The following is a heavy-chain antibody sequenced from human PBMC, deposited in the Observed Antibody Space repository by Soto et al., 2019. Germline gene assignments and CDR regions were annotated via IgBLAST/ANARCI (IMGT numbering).Heavy chain of an antibody. CDR3: ARPSPRYSSGGSRLEFPDAFDI. V-gene: IGHV4-39*01. D-gene: IGHD2-15*01. CDR1: GGSISSSSYY. Sequence: SETLSLTCTVSGGSISSSSYYWGWIRQPPGKGLEWIGSIYYSGSTYYNPSLKSRVTISVDTSKNQFSLKLSSVTAADTAVYYCARPSPRYSSGGSRLEFPDAFDIWGQGTMVTVSS. J-gene: IGHJ3*02. CDR2: IYYSGST.